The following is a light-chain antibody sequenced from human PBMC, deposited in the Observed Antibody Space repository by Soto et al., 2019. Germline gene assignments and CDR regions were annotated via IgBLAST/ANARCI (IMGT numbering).Light chain of an antibody. V-gene: IGLV2-11*01. CDR3: CSYAVSYTSHV. J-gene: IGLJ1*01. CDR1: SSNVGGYNY. Sequence: QSALTQPRSVSGSPGQSVALSCTGTSSNVGGYNYVSWYQQHPGKAPKLMIYDVSKRPSGVPDRFSGSKSGNTASLSISGLQAEDEADYYCCSYAVSYTSHVFGTGTKLTVL. CDR2: DVS.